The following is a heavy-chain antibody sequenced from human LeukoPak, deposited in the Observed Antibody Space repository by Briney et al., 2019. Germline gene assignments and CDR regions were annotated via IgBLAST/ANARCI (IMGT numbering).Heavy chain of an antibody. J-gene: IGHJ3*02. V-gene: IGHV4-4*09. Sequence: SETLSLTCTVSGGSISSYCWSWIRQPPGKGLEWIGYIYTSGSTNYNPSLKSRVTISVDTSKNQFSLKLSSVTAADTAVYYCARQNEWLGAFDIWGQGTMVTVSS. CDR2: IYTSGST. D-gene: IGHD5-12*01. CDR3: ARQNEWLGAFDI. CDR1: GGSISSYC.